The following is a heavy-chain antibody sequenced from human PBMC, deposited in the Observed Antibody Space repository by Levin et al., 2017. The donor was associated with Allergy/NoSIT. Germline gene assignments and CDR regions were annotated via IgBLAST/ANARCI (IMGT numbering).Heavy chain of an antibody. J-gene: IGHJ3*02. CDR3: ARGSEWEPLISHAFDS. V-gene: IGHV4-39*01. D-gene: IGHD1-26*01. CDR1: GGSISTKSYY. Sequence: SETLSLICTVSGGSISTKSYYWGWIRQPPGKGLKWIGSFFYSGSTYYNPSLKSRVTISVDTSKNQFSLKLSSVTAADTAVYYCARGSEWEPLISHAFDSWGQGTMVTVSS. CDR2: FFYSGST.